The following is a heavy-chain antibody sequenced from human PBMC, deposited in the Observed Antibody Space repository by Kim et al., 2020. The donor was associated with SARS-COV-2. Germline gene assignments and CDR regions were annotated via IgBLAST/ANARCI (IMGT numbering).Heavy chain of an antibody. V-gene: IGHV4-61*07. CDR3: ARLPRGVIYGSFDF. D-gene: IGHD3-10*01. J-gene: IGHJ4*02. Sequence: NPSLERRVTISGAASTNQFSLTLSSVTAADTAVYYCARLPRGVIYGSFDFWGQGKLVTVSS.